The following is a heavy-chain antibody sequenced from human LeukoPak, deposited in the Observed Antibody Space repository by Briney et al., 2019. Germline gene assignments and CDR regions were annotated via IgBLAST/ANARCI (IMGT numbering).Heavy chain of an antibody. Sequence: GGSLRLSCAASGFTFSSYGMHWVRQAPGKGLEWVAVISYDGSNKYYADSVKGRFTISRDNSKNTLYLQMNSLRAEDTAVYYCAKDPRSGIVGATSYYYYGMDAWGQGTTVTVSS. D-gene: IGHD1-26*01. J-gene: IGHJ6*02. V-gene: IGHV3-30*18. CDR2: ISYDGSNK. CDR1: GFTFSSYG. CDR3: AKDPRSGIVGATSYYYYGMDA.